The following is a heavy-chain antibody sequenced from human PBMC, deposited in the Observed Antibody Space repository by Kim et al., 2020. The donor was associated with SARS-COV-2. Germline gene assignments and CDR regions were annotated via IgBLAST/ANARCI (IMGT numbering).Heavy chain of an antibody. CDR1: GYTFTSYA. Sequence: ASVKVSCKASGYTFTSYAMNWVRQAPGQGLECMGWINTNTGNPTYAQGFTGRFVFSLDTSVSTAYLQNSSLKAEDTAVYYCARERTGLWFGELFRFDPWGQGTLVTVSS. V-gene: IGHV7-4-1*02. CDR3: ARERTGLWFGELFRFDP. D-gene: IGHD3-10*01. J-gene: IGHJ5*02. CDR2: INTNTGNP.